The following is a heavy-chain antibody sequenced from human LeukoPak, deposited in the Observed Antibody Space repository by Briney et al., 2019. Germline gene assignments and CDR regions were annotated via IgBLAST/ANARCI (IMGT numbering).Heavy chain of an antibody. CDR1: GGTFSSYA. D-gene: IGHD3-3*01. V-gene: IGHV1-69*04. CDR2: INPTGGGA. CDR3: VREENLFAPYFDY. Sequence: GSSVKVSCKASGGTFSSYAISWVRPAPGQGLEWMGRINPTGGGATNAQKFQGRMNMTTDTSTSTVYMELSSLKSEDTAVYYCVREENLFAPYFDYWGQGTLVTVSS. J-gene: IGHJ4*02.